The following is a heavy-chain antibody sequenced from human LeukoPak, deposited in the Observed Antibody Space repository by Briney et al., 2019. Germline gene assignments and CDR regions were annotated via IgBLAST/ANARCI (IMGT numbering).Heavy chain of an antibody. V-gene: IGHV1-24*01. CDR3: ATGSIDY. CDR1: GYTLTQLS. CDR2: FDAEDGET. J-gene: IGHJ4*02. Sequence: ASVKVSCKVSGYTLTQLSIHWVRQASGKGLEWMGGFDAEDGETIYAQKFQGRVTITEDTSTDTAFMELSSLRSEDTAVYFCATGSIDYWGQGTLVTVSS.